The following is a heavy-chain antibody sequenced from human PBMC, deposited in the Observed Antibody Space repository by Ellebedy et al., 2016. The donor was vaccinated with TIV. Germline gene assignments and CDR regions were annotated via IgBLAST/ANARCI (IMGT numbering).Heavy chain of an antibody. Sequence: GESLKISCAASAFIFSNYAMNWVRQAPGKGLEWVAVISYDGTDKYYADAVKGRFTISRDNSKNTLYLQMNSLSAEDTAVYYCASQTTVSSGFDYWGQGTLVTVSS. CDR3: ASQTTVSSGFDY. CDR1: AFIFSNYA. CDR2: ISYDGTDK. V-gene: IGHV3-30-3*01. J-gene: IGHJ4*02. D-gene: IGHD4-17*01.